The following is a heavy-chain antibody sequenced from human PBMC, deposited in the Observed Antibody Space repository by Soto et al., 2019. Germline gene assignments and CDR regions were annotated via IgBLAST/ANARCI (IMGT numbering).Heavy chain of an antibody. CDR3: ARDHDFGASPGLYYFDH. V-gene: IGHV3-33*01. D-gene: IGHD4-17*01. J-gene: IGHJ4*02. CDR2: IWFDGTTK. Sequence: PGGSRRLSCAASGFTFPRYGMHWVRQAPGKGLEWVAIIWFDGTTKYYGDSVKGRFTISRDNSRNTLYLHMDSLRAEDTAIYYCARDHDFGASPGLYYFDHWGQGTLVTVSS. CDR1: GFTFPRYG.